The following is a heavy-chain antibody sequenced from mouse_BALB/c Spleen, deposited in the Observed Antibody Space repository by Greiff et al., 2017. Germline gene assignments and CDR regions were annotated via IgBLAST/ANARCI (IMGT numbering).Heavy chain of an antibody. Sequence: DVKLVESGGGLVQPGGSMKLSCVASGFTFSNYWMNWVRQSPEKGLEWVAEIRLKSNNYATHYAESVKGRFTISRDDSKSSVYLQMNNLRAEDTGIYYCTRSYDGYYDLAWLAYWGQGTLVTVSA. CDR3: TRSYDGYYDLAWLAY. D-gene: IGHD2-3*01. CDR1: GFTFSNYW. CDR2: IRLKSNNYAT. V-gene: IGHV6-6*02. J-gene: IGHJ3*01.